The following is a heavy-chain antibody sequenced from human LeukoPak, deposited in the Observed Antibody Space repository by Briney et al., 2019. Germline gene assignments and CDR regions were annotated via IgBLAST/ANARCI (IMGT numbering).Heavy chain of an antibody. D-gene: IGHD2-2*01. J-gene: IGHJ6*02. CDR1: GYTFTGYY. Sequence: ASVKVSCKASGYTFTGYYMHWVRQAPGQGLEWMGWINPNSGGTNYAQKFQGWVTMTRDTSISTAYMELSRLRSDDTAVYYCARDHGVVPAAISYYYYGMDVWGQGTTVTVSS. V-gene: IGHV1-2*04. CDR3: ARDHGVVPAAISYYYYGMDV. CDR2: INPNSGGT.